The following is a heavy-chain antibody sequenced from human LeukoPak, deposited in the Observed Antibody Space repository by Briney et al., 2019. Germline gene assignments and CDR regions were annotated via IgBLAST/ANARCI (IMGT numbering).Heavy chain of an antibody. CDR3: ARLGTPYYYYYMDV. D-gene: IGHD1-1*01. V-gene: IGHV5-51*01. Sequence: GESLKISCQGSGYTFSNYWIAWVRHMPGNGLEWMGIIYPGDSDTKYSPPFQGQVSISADKSINTAYLQWTRVKASDTAIYYCARLGTPYYYYYMDVWGRGTTVTVSS. CDR1: GYTFSNYW. J-gene: IGHJ6*03. CDR2: IYPGDSDT.